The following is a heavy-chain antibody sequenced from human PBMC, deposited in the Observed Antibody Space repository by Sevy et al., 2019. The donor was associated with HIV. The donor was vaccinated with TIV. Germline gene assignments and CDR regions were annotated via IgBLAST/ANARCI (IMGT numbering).Heavy chain of an antibody. CDR1: GYTFTSYG. V-gene: IGHV1-18*01. CDR3: ARSNVPGGWFGELLTDDY. D-gene: IGHD3-10*01. CDR2: ISAYNGNT. Sequence: ASVKVSCKASGYTFTSYGISWVRQAPGQGLEWMGWISAYNGNTNYAQKLQGRVTMTTDTSTSTAYMELRSLRSDDTAVYYCARSNVPGGWFGELLTDDYWGQGTLVTVSS. J-gene: IGHJ4*02.